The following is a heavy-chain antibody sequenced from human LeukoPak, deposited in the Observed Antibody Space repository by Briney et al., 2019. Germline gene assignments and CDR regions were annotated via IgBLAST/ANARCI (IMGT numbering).Heavy chain of an antibody. CDR1: GGSISTSNYY. Sequence: SETLSLTCTVSGGSISTSNYYWGWIRQPPGKGLKWIGNIFYSGSTYYSPSLKSRVTISLDTSRNQFSLKLSSVTAADTAVYYCARHKDYYYSYMDVWGKGTTVTISS. CDR2: IFYSGST. CDR3: ARHKDYYYSYMDV. J-gene: IGHJ6*03. V-gene: IGHV4-39*01.